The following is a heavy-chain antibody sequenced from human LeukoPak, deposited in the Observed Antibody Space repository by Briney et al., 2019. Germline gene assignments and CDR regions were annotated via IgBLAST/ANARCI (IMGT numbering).Heavy chain of an antibody. D-gene: IGHD3-22*01. CDR3: ARAPPGYYDSSGLTYYYYYMDV. V-gene: IGHV3-48*04. J-gene: IGHJ6*03. CDR2: ISSSSSTI. Sequence: GGSLRLSCAASGFTFSSYSMNWVRQAPGKGLEWLSYISSSSSTIYYADPVRGRSTISRDNAKNSLYLQMNSLRAEDTAVYYCARAPPGYYDSSGLTYYYYYMDVWGKGTTVTVSS. CDR1: GFTFSSYS.